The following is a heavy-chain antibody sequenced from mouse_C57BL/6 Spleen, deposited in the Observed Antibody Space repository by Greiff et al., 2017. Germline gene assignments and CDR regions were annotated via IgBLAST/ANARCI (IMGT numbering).Heavy chain of an antibody. CDR1: GYTFTSYG. Sequence: QVQLQQSGAELARPGASVKLSCKASGYTFTSYGISWVKQRTGQGLEWIGEIYPRSGNTYYNEKFKGKATLTADKSSSTAYMELRSLTSEDSAVYFCASPDPPRLGGFAYWGQGTLVTVSA. V-gene: IGHV1-81*01. J-gene: IGHJ3*01. CDR2: IYPRSGNT. CDR3: ASPDPPRLGGFAY. D-gene: IGHD3-1*01.